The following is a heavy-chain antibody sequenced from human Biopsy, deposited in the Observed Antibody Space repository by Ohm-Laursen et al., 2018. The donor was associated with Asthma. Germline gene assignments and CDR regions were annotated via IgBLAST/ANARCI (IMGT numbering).Heavy chain of an antibody. Sequence: SLRLSCTASRFTYEMHWVRQAPGKGLEWVAVISYDGSSIYYADSVKGRFTISRDNSKNTLSLQMNSLTAEDTAVYYCAKEGVAGTHIEDWGQGTLVTVSS. V-gene: IGHV3-30-3*02. CDR2: ISYDGSSI. J-gene: IGHJ4*02. CDR3: AKEGVAGTHIED. CDR1: RFTYE. D-gene: IGHD6-19*01.